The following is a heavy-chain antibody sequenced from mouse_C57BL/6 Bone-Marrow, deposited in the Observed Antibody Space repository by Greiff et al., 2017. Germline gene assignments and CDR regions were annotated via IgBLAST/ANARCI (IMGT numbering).Heavy chain of an antibody. CDR3: ARIYYDYEDYYAMDY. D-gene: IGHD2-4*01. CDR1: GYTFTSYW. V-gene: IGHV1-69*01. CDR2: IDPSDSYT. Sequence: QVQLKQPGAELVMPGASVKLSCKASGYTFTSYWMHWVKQRPGQGLEWIGEIDPSDSYTNYNQKFKGKSTLTVDKCSSTAYMQLSSLTSEDSAVYYCARIYYDYEDYYAMDYWGQGTSVTVSA. J-gene: IGHJ4*01.